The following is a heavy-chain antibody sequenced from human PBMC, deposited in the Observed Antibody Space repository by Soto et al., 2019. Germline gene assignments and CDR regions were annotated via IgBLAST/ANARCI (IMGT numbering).Heavy chain of an antibody. CDR1: GGSMSSGRYF. J-gene: IGHJ4*02. CDR3: ARRGSTTGTILFDY. D-gene: IGHD1-1*01. V-gene: IGHV4-39*01. CDR2: IYYSGST. Sequence: SETLSLTCTVFGGSMSSGRYFWGWISQPPGKGLEWIVSIYYSGSTYYNSFLKIRVTISVDTSKNQFSLKLRSVTAADTVVYYCARRGSTTGTILFDYWGQGSLVTVS.